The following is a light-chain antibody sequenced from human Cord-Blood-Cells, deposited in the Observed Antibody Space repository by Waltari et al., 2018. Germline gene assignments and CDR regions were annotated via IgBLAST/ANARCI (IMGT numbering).Light chain of an antibody. Sequence: QSALTQPPSASGSPGQSVTISCTGTSSDVGGYNYVSWYQQHPGKAPKRMIYEVSKRPSGVPDRFSGSKSGNTASLTVSGLQAEDEADYYCSSYAGSNKRVFGGGTKLTVL. J-gene: IGLJ3*02. CDR1: SSDVGGYNY. CDR3: SSYAGSNKRV. V-gene: IGLV2-8*01. CDR2: EVS.